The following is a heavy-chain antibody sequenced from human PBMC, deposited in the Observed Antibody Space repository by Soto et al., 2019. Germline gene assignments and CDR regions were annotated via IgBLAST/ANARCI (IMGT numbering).Heavy chain of an antibody. CDR3: AKGTVDFYYYYGMDV. J-gene: IGHJ6*02. D-gene: IGHD2-21*01. CDR2: IYYSGST. V-gene: IGHV4-59*01. CDR1: GGSISSYY. Sequence: PSETLSLTCTVSGGSISSYYWSWIRQPPGKGLEWIGYIYYSGSTNYNPSLKSRVTISVDTSKNQFSLKLSSVTAADTAVYYCAKGTVDFYYYYGMDVWGQGTTVTVSS.